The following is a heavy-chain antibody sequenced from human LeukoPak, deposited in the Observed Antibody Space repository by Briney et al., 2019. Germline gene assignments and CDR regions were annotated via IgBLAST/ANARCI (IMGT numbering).Heavy chain of an antibody. CDR2: IKPDGSAE. V-gene: IGHV3-7*03. CDR3: ARDYTGYFP. Sequence: GGSLRLSCATSGFTFSSNWMSWVRHAPGRGLDWVANIKPDGSAEYYAASVKGRFTVSRDNAKNSLYLQMNSLRAEDTAVYYCARDYTGYFPWGQGTLVIVSS. D-gene: IGHD3-9*01. J-gene: IGHJ5*02. CDR1: GFTFSSNW.